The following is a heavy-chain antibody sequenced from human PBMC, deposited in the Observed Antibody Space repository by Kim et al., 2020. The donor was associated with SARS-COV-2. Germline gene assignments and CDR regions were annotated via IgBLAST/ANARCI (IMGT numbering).Heavy chain of an antibody. CDR1: GYTFINYD. V-gene: IGHV1-8*01. CDR2: MNPYSGNT. Sequence: ASVKVSCKASGYTFINYDINWVRQATGQGLEWMGWMNPYSGNTGYAQKLQGRVTMTRNTSINTAYMELSSLGSEDTAVYYCARASPAYNGGNWGNWFDPWGQGTLVTVSS. CDR3: ARASPAYNGGNWGNWFDP. D-gene: IGHD3-10*01. J-gene: IGHJ5*02.